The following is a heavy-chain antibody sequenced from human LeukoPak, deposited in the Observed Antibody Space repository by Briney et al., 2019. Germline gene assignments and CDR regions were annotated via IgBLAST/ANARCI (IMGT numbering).Heavy chain of an antibody. J-gene: IGHJ4*02. CDR3: AKDVDIVVVTANFVY. Sequence: PGGSLRLSCAASGFTFSSYAMSWVRQAPGGGLEWVSSISGSGGSTYYADSVKGRFTISRDNSKNTLYLQMNSLRAEDTAVYYCAKDVDIVVVTANFVYWGQGTLVTVSS. D-gene: IGHD2-21*02. V-gene: IGHV3-23*01. CDR1: GFTFSSYA. CDR2: ISGSGGST.